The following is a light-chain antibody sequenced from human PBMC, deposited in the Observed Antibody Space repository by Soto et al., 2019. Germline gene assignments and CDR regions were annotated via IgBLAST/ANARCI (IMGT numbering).Light chain of an antibody. V-gene: IGKV1D-13*01. Sequence: AIQLTQSPSSLSASVGDRVTITCRASQDISSALAWYQQKPGKAPKLLMNDASSLESGVPSRFSGSGSGADFTLTISSLQPEDFATYYCQHFNNYPTFGQGTRREI. CDR3: QHFNNYPT. CDR1: QDISSA. CDR2: DAS. J-gene: IGKJ5*01.